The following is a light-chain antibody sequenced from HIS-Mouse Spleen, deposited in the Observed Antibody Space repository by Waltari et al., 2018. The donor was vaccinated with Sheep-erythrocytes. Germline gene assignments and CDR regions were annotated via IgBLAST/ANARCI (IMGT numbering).Light chain of an antibody. CDR1: SRDVGCYNL. V-gene: IGLV2-23*01. Sequence: QSALTQPASVSGSPGQPITISCTGTSRDVGCYNLVSGYQQHPGKAPKLMIYEGSKRPSGVSNRFSGSKSGNTASLTISGLQAEDEADYYCCSYAGSSTPWVFGGGTKLTVL. CDR2: EGS. CDR3: CSYAGSSTPWV. J-gene: IGLJ3*02.